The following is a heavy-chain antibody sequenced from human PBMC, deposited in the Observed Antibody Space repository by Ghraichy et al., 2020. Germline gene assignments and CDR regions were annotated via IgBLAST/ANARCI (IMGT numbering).Heavy chain of an antibody. J-gene: IGHJ4*02. V-gene: IGHV3-23*01. Sequence: GESLNISCAASGFSFGTYAMSWVRQAPGKGLEWVSGTSDSGGASYYADSVKGRFTISRDNSKNTLSLQMNSLRAEDTATYYCAKSVRLDTGYNGGWIDYWGQGTLVTVSS. CDR3: AKSVRLDTGYNGGWIDY. CDR2: TSDSGGAS. D-gene: IGHD6-19*01. CDR1: GFSFGTYA.